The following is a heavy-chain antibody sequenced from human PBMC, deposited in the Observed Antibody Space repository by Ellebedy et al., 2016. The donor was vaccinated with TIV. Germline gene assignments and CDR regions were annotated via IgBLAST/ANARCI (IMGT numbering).Heavy chain of an antibody. CDR2: IYTSGST. V-gene: IGHV4-4*07. J-gene: IGHJ6*02. D-gene: IGHD2-2*01. CDR1: GYSISSGYY. Sequence: SETLSLTXTVSGYSISSGYYWSWIRQPAGKGLEWIGRIYTSGSTNYNPSLKSRVTMSVDTSKNQFSLKLSSVTAADTAVYYCARDSAYQLLPSKYYYGMDVWGQGTTVTVSS. CDR3: ARDSAYQLLPSKYYYGMDV.